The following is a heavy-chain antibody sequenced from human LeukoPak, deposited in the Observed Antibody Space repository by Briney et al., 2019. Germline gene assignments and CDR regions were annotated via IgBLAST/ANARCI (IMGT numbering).Heavy chain of an antibody. V-gene: IGHV1-8*03. Sequence: ASVKDSCKATGYTFTSYDINWVRQATGQGLEWMGWMNPNSGNTGYAQKFQGRVTITRNTSISTVYMELSSLRSEDTAVYYCARGHLHDYGDYRVNWFDPWGQGTLVTVSS. J-gene: IGHJ5*02. CDR3: ARGHLHDYGDYRVNWFDP. D-gene: IGHD4-17*01. CDR1: GYTFTSYD. CDR2: MNPNSGNT.